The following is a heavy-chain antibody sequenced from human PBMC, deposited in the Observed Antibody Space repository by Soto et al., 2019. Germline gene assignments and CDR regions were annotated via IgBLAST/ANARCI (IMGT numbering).Heavy chain of an antibody. CDR2: ISTYTGNT. D-gene: IGHD3-10*01. Sequence: QVHLVQSGAEVKKPGASVKVSCKASGYTFTNYDINWVRQAPGQGLEWMGWISTYTGNTNYAQKLQGRVTMTTDTSTSTAYMALGSLRSDDTAVYYCARGYYYGSGRPTPGGMDVWGQGTTVTVSS. CDR1: GYTFTNYD. V-gene: IGHV1-18*01. CDR3: ARGYYYGSGRPTPGGMDV. J-gene: IGHJ6*02.